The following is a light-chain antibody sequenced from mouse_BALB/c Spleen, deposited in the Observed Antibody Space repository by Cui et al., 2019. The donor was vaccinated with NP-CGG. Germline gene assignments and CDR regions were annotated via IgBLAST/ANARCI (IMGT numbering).Light chain of an antibody. V-gene: IGLV1*01. CDR2: GTN. J-gene: IGLJ1*01. CDR1: TGAVTTSNY. CDR3: ALWYSNHWV. Sequence: QAVVTQASARTTSPGEIVTLTCRSSTGAVTTSNYANWVQEKPDHLFTGLIGGTNNRAPGVPARFSGSLIGDRAALTITGAQTEDEAIYFCALWYSNHWVFGGGTKLTVL.